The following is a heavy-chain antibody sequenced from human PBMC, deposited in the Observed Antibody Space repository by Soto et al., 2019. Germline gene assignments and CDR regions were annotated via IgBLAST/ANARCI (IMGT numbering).Heavy chain of an antibody. V-gene: IGHV3-23*01. D-gene: IGHD6-19*01. Sequence: EVQLLESGGGLVQPGGSLRLSCVGSGFFFSSYTMTWVRQAPGKGLEWVSSFSDTSENTYYADSVRGRFTISRDNSKNTLFLQMNSPTAEDTAMYYCAKARDQQWVRLPFDYWGQGIPVIVSS. CDR3: AKARDQQWVRLPFDY. J-gene: IGHJ4*02. CDR2: FSDTSENT. CDR1: GFFFSSYT.